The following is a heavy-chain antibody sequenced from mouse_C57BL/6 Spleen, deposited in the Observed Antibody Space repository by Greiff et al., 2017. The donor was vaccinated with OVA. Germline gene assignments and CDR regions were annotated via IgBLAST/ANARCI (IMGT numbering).Heavy chain of an antibody. CDR3: ARAGYSASFAY. V-gene: IGHV5-17*01. CDR1: GFTFSDYG. D-gene: IGHD2-3*01. CDR2: ISSGSSTI. Sequence: EVQVVESGGGLVKPGGSLKLSCAASGFTFSDYGMHWVRQAPEKGLEWVAYISSGSSTIYYADTVKGRFTISRDNATNTLFLQMTSLRSEDTAMYYCARAGYSASFAYWGQGTLVTVSA. J-gene: IGHJ3*01.